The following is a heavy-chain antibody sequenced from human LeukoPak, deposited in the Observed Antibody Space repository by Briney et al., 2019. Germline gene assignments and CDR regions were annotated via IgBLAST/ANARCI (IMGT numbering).Heavy chain of an antibody. D-gene: IGHD2-15*01. CDR1: GFTFSSYN. CDR3: ARDGVEYCSGGSCSVLGY. Sequence: PGGSLRLSCAASGFTFSSYNMNWVRQAPGKGLEWVSSISTSSSYIYYADSVKGRFTISRDNAKKSLYLQMNSLRAEDTAVYYCARDGVEYCSGGSCSVLGYWGQGTLVTVSS. J-gene: IGHJ4*02. V-gene: IGHV3-21*01. CDR2: ISTSSSYI.